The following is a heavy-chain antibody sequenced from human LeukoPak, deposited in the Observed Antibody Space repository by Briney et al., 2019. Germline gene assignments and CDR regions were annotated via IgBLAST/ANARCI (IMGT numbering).Heavy chain of an antibody. CDR3: ARVWAITRSPPPPEMDV. CDR2: ISSSSSYI. CDR1: GFTFSSYS. D-gene: IGHD1-20*01. V-gene: IGHV3-21*01. J-gene: IGHJ6*04. Sequence: GGSLRLSCAASGFTFSSYSMNWVRQAPGKGLEWVSSISSSSSYIYYADSVKGRFTISRDNAKNSLYLQMNSLRAEDTAVYYCARVWAITRSPPPPEMDVWAKGPRSPSPQ.